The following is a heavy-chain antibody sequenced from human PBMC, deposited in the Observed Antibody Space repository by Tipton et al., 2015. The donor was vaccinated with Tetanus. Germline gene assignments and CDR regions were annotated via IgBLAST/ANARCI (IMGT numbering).Heavy chain of an antibody. CDR3: ARLRYQLLSWFDP. CDR1: GGSISSSSYY. Sequence: TLSLTCTVSGGSISSSSYYWDWIRQPPGKGLEWIGGFYYSGSTYYNPSLKSRVTISVDTSKNQFSLKLSSVTAADTAVYYCARLRYQLLSWFDPWGQGTLVTVSS. D-gene: IGHD2-2*01. CDR2: FYYSGST. V-gene: IGHV4-39*01. J-gene: IGHJ5*02.